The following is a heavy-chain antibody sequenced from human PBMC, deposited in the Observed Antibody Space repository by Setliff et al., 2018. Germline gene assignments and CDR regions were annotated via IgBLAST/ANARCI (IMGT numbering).Heavy chain of an antibody. CDR3: ARGFSESLTPYFDY. V-gene: IGHV1-18*01. CDR2: ISPDNAKT. Sequence: ASVKVSCKASGYTFTGYGITWVRQAPGQGLEYMGWISPDNAKTDYAQKLRGKVALTTDTSTSTAYMELRSLKSDDTAVYYCARGFSESLTPYFDYWGQGTLVTVSS. CDR1: GYTFTGYG. J-gene: IGHJ4*02. D-gene: IGHD2-15*01.